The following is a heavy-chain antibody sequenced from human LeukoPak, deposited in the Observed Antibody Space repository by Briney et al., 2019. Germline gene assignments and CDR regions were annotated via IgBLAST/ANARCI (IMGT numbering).Heavy chain of an antibody. J-gene: IGHJ3*02. D-gene: IGHD1-1*01. CDR3: ATYKYHAFDI. CDR2: IIPIFGTA. V-gene: IGHV1-69*06. Sequence: ASVKVSCKASGGTFSSYAISWVRQAPGQGLEWMGGIIPIFGTANYAQKFQGRVTMTEDTSTDTAYMELSSLRSEDTAVYYCATYKYHAFDIWGQGTMVTVSS. CDR1: GGTFSSYA.